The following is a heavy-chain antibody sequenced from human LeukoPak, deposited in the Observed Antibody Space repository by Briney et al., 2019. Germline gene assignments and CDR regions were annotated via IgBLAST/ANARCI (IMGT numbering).Heavy chain of an antibody. CDR1: GFTFSSYA. CDR3: AKVRGSGSYYRRGYFDY. D-gene: IGHD3-10*01. CDR2: ISGSGGST. J-gene: IGHJ4*02. V-gene: IGHV3-23*01. Sequence: GGSLRLSRAAAGFTFSSYAMSWVRQAPGKGLEWVSAISGSGGSTYYADSVKGRFTISRDNSKNTLYLQMNSLRAEDTAVYYCAKVRGSGSYYRRGYFDYWGQGTLVTVSS.